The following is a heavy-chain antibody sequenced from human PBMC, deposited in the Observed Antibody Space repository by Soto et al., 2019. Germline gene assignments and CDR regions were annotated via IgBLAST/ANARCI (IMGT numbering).Heavy chain of an antibody. CDR1: GFTFSSYG. Sequence: GGSLRLSCAASGFTFSSYGMHWVRQAPGKGLEWVAVIWYDGSNKYYADSVKGRFTISRDNSKNTLYLQVNSLRAEDTAVYYCVRAGCGGDCYSARGYYYYGMDVWGQGTTVTVSS. J-gene: IGHJ6*02. CDR3: VRAGCGGDCYSARGYYYYGMDV. CDR2: IWYDGSNK. D-gene: IGHD2-21*02. V-gene: IGHV3-33*01.